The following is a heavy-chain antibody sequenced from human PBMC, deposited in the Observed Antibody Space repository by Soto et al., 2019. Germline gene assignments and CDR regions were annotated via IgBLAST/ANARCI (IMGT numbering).Heavy chain of an antibody. V-gene: IGHV1-2*02. CDR2: INPNSGGT. Sequence: ASVKVYCKASGYTFTVYYMHWVRQAPGQGLEWMGWINPNSGGTNYAQKFQGRVTMTRDTSISTAYVELSRLRSDDTAVYYCARDHTEWLVHFDYWGQGTLVTVSS. D-gene: IGHD6-19*01. CDR3: ARDHTEWLVHFDY. CDR1: GYTFTVYY. J-gene: IGHJ4*02.